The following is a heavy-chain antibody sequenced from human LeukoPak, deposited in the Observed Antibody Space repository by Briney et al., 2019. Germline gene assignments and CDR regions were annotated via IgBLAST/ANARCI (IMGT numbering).Heavy chain of an antibody. Sequence: GGSLRLSCAASGFTVSSNYMSWVRQAPGKGLEWVSVIYSGGSTYYADSVKGRFTISRDNSKNTLYLQMNSLRAEDTAVYYCARDAKDYGDYRGGAYYYMDVWGEGTTVTISS. CDR1: GFTVSSNY. CDR3: ARDAKDYGDYRGGAYYYMDV. J-gene: IGHJ6*03. V-gene: IGHV3-53*01. CDR2: IYSGGST. D-gene: IGHD4-17*01.